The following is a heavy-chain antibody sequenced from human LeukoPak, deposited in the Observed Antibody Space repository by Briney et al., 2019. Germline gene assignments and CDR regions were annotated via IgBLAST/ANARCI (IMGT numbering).Heavy chain of an antibody. D-gene: IGHD3-10*01. CDR1: GFTFSSYA. V-gene: IGHV3-23*01. Sequence: GGSLRLSCAASGFTFSSYAMSWVRQAPGKGLVWVSAISGSGGSTYYADSVKGRFTISRDNSKNTLYLQMNSLRAEDTAVYYCAKAVLWFGESYFDFWGQGTLVTVSS. CDR2: ISGSGGST. J-gene: IGHJ4*02. CDR3: AKAVLWFGESYFDF.